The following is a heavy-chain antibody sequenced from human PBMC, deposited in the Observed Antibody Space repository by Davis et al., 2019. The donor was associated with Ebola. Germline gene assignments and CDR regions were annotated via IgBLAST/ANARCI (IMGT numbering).Heavy chain of an antibody. D-gene: IGHD6-13*01. CDR1: GFTFNSYW. V-gene: IGHV3-7*01. CDR2: IKQDGSEK. J-gene: IGHJ6*03. Sequence: PGGSLRLSCAASGFTFNSYWMSWVRQAPGKGLEWVANIKQDGSEKYYVDSVKGRFTISRDNAKNSLYLQMNSLRAEDTAVYYCARDVSVAAVWGSYYYYMDVWGKGTTVTVSS. CDR3: ARDVSVAAVWGSYYYYMDV.